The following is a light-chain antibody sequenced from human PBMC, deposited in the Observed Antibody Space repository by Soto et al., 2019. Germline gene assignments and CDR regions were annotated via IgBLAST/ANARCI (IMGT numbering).Light chain of an antibody. CDR3: LLYFGNSQI. V-gene: IGLV7-43*01. CDR1: TGAVTSDSY. J-gene: IGLJ2*01. Sequence: QAVVTQEPSLTVSPGGTVTLTCASSTGAVTSDSYPNWVQQKPGQAPRALIYSTENSHSWTPARFSGSLLGGKAALTLSGVQPEDEAEYYCLLYFGNSQIFGGGTKLTVL. CDR2: STE.